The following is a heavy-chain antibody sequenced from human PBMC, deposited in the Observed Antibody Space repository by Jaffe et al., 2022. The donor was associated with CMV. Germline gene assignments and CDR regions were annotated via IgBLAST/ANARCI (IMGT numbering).Heavy chain of an antibody. D-gene: IGHD5-18*01. Sequence: QVQLVQSGTEVKKPGSSVKVSCKASGGTFRSQAISWVRQAPGQGLEWMGGIHPMFGSTNYAHKFRGRLTITADESTTTAYLQLSGLRSGDTAVYYCAREWGDPAMAYYFDSWGQGTLVTVSS. CDR3: AREWGDPAMAYYFDS. CDR2: IHPMFGST. CDR1: GGTFRSQA. V-gene: IGHV1-69*01. J-gene: IGHJ4*02.